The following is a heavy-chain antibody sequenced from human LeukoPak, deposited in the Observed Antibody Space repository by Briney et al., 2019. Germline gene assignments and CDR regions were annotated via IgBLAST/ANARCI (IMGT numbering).Heavy chain of an antibody. CDR3: ARGDGRDGYKGKLDY. CDR2: IYHSGST. J-gene: IGHJ4*02. Sequence: PSETLSLTCAVYSGSFSGYYWSWIRHPPGKGLEWIGEIYHSGSTSHNPSLKSRVTISVDTSKNQFSLKLTSVTAADTALYYCARGDGRDGYKGKLDYWGQGTLVTVSS. CDR1: SGSFSGYY. V-gene: IGHV4-34*01. D-gene: IGHD5-24*01.